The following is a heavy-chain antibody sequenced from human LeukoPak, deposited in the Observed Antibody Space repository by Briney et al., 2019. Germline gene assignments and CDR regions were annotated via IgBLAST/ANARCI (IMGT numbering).Heavy chain of an antibody. CDR2: IKQDGSEK. Sequence: GGSLRLSCAASGFTFSSYWMSWVRQAPGKGLEWVANIKQDGSEKYYVDSVKGRFTISRGSAENSLYLQMNSLGAEDTAVYYCARAKTWYHYVSGSYIAAFDIWGQGTMVTVSS. D-gene: IGHD3-10*01. V-gene: IGHV3-7*04. CDR1: GFTFSSYW. CDR3: ARAKTWYHYVSGSYIAAFDI. J-gene: IGHJ3*02.